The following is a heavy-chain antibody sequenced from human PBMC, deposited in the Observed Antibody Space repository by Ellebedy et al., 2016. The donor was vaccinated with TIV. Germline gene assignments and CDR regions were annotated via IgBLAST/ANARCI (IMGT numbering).Heavy chain of an antibody. J-gene: IGHJ6*02. V-gene: IGHV3-33*01. CDR1: GFTFSSYG. CDR2: IWYDGNDE. D-gene: IGHD1-1*01. CDR3: ARGTGHYYYGMDV. Sequence: GGSLRLXXAASGFTFSSYGMHWVRQAPGKGVEWVAVIWYDGNDEYYADSVKGRFTISRDNSKNTLYLQMNSLRAEDTAVYYCARGTGHYYYGMDVWGQGTTVTVSS.